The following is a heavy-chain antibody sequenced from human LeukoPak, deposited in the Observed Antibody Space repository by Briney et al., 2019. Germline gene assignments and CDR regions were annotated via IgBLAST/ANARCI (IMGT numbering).Heavy chain of an antibody. CDR1: GYTFTSYY. Sequence: ASVKVSRKASGYTFTSYYMHWVRQPPGQGLEWMGIINPSGGSTSYAQKFQGRVTMTRDTSTSTVYMELSSLRSEDTAVYYCARETVTTPNWFDPWGQGTLVTVSS. J-gene: IGHJ5*02. V-gene: IGHV1-46*01. CDR3: ARETVTTPNWFDP. D-gene: IGHD4-17*01. CDR2: INPSGGST.